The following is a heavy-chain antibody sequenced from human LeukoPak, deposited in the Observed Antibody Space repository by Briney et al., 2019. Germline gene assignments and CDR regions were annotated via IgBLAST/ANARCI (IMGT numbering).Heavy chain of an antibody. J-gene: IGHJ5*02. Sequence: GESLKISCKGSGYSFTRYWIGWVRQLPGKGLEWMGIIYPGDSDTRYSPSFQGQVTISADKSISTAYLQWSSLKASDTAMYYCARQRFEESHWFDPWGQGTLVTVSS. CDR3: ARQRFEESHWFDP. D-gene: IGHD3-10*01. V-gene: IGHV5-51*01. CDR1: GYSFTRYW. CDR2: IYPGDSDT.